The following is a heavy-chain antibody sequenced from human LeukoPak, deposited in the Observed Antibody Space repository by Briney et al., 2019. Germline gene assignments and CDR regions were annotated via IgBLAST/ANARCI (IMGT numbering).Heavy chain of an antibody. CDR3: ARREGGYEEGTGFDP. Sequence: GGSLRLSCAASGFTFNRYWMSWVRRAPGKGLDWVATINQDGSVKHYVDSVKGRFIISRDNAKNSLSLQMNSLRAEDTAMYYCARREGGYEEGTGFDPWGQGTLVTVSS. V-gene: IGHV3-7*01. CDR2: INQDGSVK. D-gene: IGHD5-12*01. J-gene: IGHJ5*02. CDR1: GFTFNRYW.